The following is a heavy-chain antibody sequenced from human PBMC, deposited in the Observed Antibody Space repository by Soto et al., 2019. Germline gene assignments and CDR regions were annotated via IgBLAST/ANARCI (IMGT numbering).Heavy chain of an antibody. CDR3: ARDISGISN. CDR2: IYHTGST. V-gene: IGHV4-59*01. CDR1: GGSISTYY. J-gene: IGHJ4*01. D-gene: IGHD1-26*01. Sequence: QVQLQESGPGLVEPSETLSLTCTVSGGSISTYYWSWIRRPPGKGLEWIGYIYHTGSTNYNPSLKSRVTISLDTSRSQFSLKLSSVTAADTAVYYCARDISGISNWGHGTLVTVSS.